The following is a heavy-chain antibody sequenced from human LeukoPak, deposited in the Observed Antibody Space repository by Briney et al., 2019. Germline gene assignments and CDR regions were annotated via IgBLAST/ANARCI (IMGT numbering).Heavy chain of an antibody. Sequence: TSETLSLTCAVYGGSFSGYYWSWIRQPPGKGLEWIGEINHSGSTNYNPSLKSRVTISVDTSKNQFSLKLSSVSAADTAVYYCARAGIVARRGGVFDYWGQGTLVTVPS. D-gene: IGHD6-6*01. CDR1: GGSFSGYY. CDR3: ARAGIVARRGGVFDY. CDR2: INHSGST. J-gene: IGHJ4*02. V-gene: IGHV4-34*01.